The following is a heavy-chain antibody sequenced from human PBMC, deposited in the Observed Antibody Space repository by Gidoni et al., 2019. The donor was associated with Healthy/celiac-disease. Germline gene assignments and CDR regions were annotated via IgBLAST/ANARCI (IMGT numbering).Heavy chain of an antibody. J-gene: IGHJ4*02. CDR3: AKDRTVAAAGTGEDY. V-gene: IGHV3-30*02. CDR2: IRYDGSNK. CDR1: GFTFSSYG. D-gene: IGHD6-13*01. Sequence: QVQLVASGGGVVQPGGSLNPSWAAAGFTFSSYGMHWVRQAPGKGLEWVAFIRYDGSNKYYADSVKGRFTISRDNSKNTLYLQMNSLRAEDTAVYYCAKDRTVAAAGTGEDYWGQGTLVTVSS.